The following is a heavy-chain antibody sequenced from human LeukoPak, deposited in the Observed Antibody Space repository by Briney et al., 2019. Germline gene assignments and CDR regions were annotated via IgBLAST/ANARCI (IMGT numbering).Heavy chain of an antibody. V-gene: IGHV3-74*01. Sequence: GGSLRLSCAASGFTFSSYWMHWVRQAPGKGLVWVSRINSDGSSTSYADSVKGRFTISRDNAKNTLYLQMNSLRAEDTAVYYCARSFRVVRGMDVRGKGTTVTVSS. D-gene: IGHD3-10*01. CDR3: ARSFRVVRGMDV. CDR2: INSDGSST. J-gene: IGHJ6*03. CDR1: GFTFSSYW.